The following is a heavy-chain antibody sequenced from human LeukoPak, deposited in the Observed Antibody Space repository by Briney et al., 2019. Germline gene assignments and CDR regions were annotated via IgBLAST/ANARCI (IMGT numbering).Heavy chain of an antibody. J-gene: IGHJ4*02. CDR3: ASLGDYYGSGSFSPFDY. D-gene: IGHD3-10*01. CDR2: ISPNSGGT. Sequence: GASVKVSCKASGYTFTGFYMHWVRQAPGQGPEWMGWISPNSGGTNYAQKFQGRVTMTRDTSINTAYMEPTRLRSDDTAVYYCASLGDYYGSGSFSPFDYWGQGTLVTVSS. V-gene: IGHV1-2*02. CDR1: GYTFTGFY.